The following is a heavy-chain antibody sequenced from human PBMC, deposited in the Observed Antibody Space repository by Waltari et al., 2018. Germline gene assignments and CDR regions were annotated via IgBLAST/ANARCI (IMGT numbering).Heavy chain of an antibody. J-gene: IGHJ4*02. V-gene: IGHV1-2*06. CDR2: INPNGGGT. CDR3: ASAATVTDY. Sequence: QVQLLPSGAEVKKPGASVKVPCNPSGYTFTGHYTRWVRPAPGQGLEWPGRINPNGGGTNYAQKFQGRVTMTRDTSSSTADMELSRLRSDDTAVYYCASAATVTDYWGQGTLVTVSS. D-gene: IGHD4-17*01. CDR1: GYTFTGHY.